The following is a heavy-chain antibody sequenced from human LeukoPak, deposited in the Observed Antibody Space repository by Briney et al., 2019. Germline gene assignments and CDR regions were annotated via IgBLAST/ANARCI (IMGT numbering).Heavy chain of an antibody. CDR1: GYTLTELS. Sequence: ASVKVSCKVSGYTLTELSMHWVRQAPGKGLEWMGGFDPEDGETIYAQKFQGRVTMTEDTSTDTAYMELSSLRSEDTAVYYCATGPPYYYDSSGYYSLFDYWGQGTLVTVPS. J-gene: IGHJ4*02. CDR2: FDPEDGET. D-gene: IGHD3-22*01. V-gene: IGHV1-24*01. CDR3: ATGPPYYYDSSGYYSLFDY.